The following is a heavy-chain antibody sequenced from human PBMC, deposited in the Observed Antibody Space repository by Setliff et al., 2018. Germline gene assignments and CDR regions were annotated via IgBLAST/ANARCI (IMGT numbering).Heavy chain of an antibody. Sequence: GASVKVSCKASGYTVTSYAMHWVRQAPGQRLEWMGWINAGNGNTKYSQKFQGRVTITRDTSASTAYMELSSLRSEDTAVYYCARVLFHCSSTSCYLDAFDIWGQGTMVTVSS. D-gene: IGHD2-2*01. J-gene: IGHJ3*02. CDR1: GYTVTSYA. V-gene: IGHV1-3*01. CDR2: INAGNGNT. CDR3: ARVLFHCSSTSCYLDAFDI.